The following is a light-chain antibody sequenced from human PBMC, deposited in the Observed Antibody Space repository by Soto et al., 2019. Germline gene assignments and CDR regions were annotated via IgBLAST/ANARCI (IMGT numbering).Light chain of an antibody. CDR3: SSYTSSSTPYV. CDR2: EVS. J-gene: IGLJ1*01. CDR1: SSDVGGYNY. V-gene: IGLV2-14*01. Sequence: QSALAPRASVSGSPGQSVTISCTGTSSDVGGYNYVSWYQQHPGNAPKLMIYEVSNRPSGVSNRVSGSKSGNTASLTISGLHAEDEADYYCSSYTSSSTPYVCGTGTKLTVL.